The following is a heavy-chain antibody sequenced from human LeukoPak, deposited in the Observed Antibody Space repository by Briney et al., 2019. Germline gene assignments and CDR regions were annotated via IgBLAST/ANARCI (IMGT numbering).Heavy chain of an antibody. D-gene: IGHD6-25*01. CDR3: ATWARIAAVVAFDI. J-gene: IGHJ3*02. V-gene: IGHV1-2*02. Sequence: ASVKVSSKASGYTLTGYYLHYVRQAPGDGLEWMGWINPNTGGTNLALKSLGRVTMTRDTSISTAYMELSSLRSEDTAVYYCATWARIAAVVAFDIWGQGTMVTVSS. CDR1: GYTLTGYY. CDR2: INPNTGGT.